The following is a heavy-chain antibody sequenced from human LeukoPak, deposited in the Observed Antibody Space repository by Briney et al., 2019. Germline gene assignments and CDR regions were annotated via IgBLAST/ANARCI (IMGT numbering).Heavy chain of an antibody. CDR2: IHPGGGST. CDR3: ARGDYSSSLEGLAF. CDR1: GYTFTSYY. D-gene: IGHD4-11*01. Sequence: GASVKVSCKASGYTFTSYYIVWVRQAPGQGLECMGIIHPGGGSTTYAPSFQSRVSLTRDMSTRTVYLELSSLTTEDTAVYYCARGDYSSSLEGLAFWGQGTLVTVSS. J-gene: IGHJ4*02. V-gene: IGHV1-46*01.